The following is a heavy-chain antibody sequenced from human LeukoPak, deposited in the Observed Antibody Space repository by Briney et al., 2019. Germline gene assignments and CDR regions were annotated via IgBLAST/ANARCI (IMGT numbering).Heavy chain of an antibody. Sequence: AGSLRLSCAASGFTFSSYAMSWVRQAPGKGLEWVSAISGSGGSTYYADSVKGRFTISRDNSKNTLYLQMNSLRAEDTAVYYCAKAPYIAGLGPFDYWGQGTLVTVSS. CDR1: GFTFSSYA. CDR2: ISGSGGST. D-gene: IGHD6-13*01. J-gene: IGHJ4*02. CDR3: AKAPYIAGLGPFDY. V-gene: IGHV3-23*01.